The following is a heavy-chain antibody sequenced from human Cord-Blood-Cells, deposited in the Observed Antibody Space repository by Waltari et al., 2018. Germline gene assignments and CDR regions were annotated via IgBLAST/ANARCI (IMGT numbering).Heavy chain of an antibody. D-gene: IGHD2-2*01. CDR3: AGCSSTSCYVAFDI. CDR1: GYTFTGYY. J-gene: IGHJ3*02. V-gene: IGHV1-2*02. Sequence: QVQLVQSGAEVKKPGASVKVSCKASGYTFTGYYMHWVRQAPGQGLEWMGGINPNSGCTNYAQKVQGRVTMTRDTSISTAYMELSRLRSDDTAVYYCAGCSSTSCYVAFDIWGQGTMVTVSS. CDR2: INPNSGCT.